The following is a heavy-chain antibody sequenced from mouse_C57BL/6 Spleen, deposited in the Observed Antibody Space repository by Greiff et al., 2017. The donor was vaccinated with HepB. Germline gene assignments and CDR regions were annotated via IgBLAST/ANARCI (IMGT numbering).Heavy chain of an antibody. CDR1: GYTFTSYW. D-gene: IGHD3-3*01. CDR3: VKGRGMDY. CDR2: INPRSGNP. J-gene: IGHJ4*01. Sequence: QVQLQESGAELAKPGASVKLSCKASGYTFTSYWMHWVKQRPGQGLEWIGYINPRSGNPKYKQKFKDKATLTADKSSSTAYMQRRSLTYEDSAVYYCVKGRGMDYWGQGTSVTVSS. V-gene: IGHV1-7*01.